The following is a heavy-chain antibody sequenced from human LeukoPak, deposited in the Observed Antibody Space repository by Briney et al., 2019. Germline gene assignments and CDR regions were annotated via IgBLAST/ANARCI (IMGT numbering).Heavy chain of an antibody. CDR2: IYYSGST. D-gene: IGHD3-22*01. Sequence: SETLSLTCTVSGGSISSSSYYWGWIRQPLGKGLEWIGSIYYSGSTYFNPSLKSRVTISVDTSKNQFSLKLSSMTAADTAVYYCASLKVLYYYDSSGHFDYWGQGTLVTVSS. V-gene: IGHV4-39*01. CDR3: ASLKVLYYYDSSGHFDY. CDR1: GGSISSSSYY. J-gene: IGHJ4*02.